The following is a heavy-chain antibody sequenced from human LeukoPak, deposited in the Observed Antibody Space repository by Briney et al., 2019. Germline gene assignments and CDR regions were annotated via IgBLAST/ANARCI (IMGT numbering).Heavy chain of an antibody. CDR3: ARRESGSYSYDY. CDR1: GFTVSSNY. Sequence: GGSLRLSCAAPGFTVSSNYMSWVRQAPGKGLEWVSVIYSGGSTYYADSVKGRFTISRDNSKNTLYLQMNSLRAEDTAVYYCARRESGSYSYDYWGQGTLVTVSS. J-gene: IGHJ4*02. CDR2: IYSGGST. V-gene: IGHV3-66*02. D-gene: IGHD1-26*01.